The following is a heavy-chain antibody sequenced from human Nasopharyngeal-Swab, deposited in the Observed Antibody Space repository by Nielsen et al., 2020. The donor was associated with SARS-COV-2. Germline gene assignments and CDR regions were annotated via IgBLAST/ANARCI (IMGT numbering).Heavy chain of an antibody. CDR2: IIPIFGTA. Sequence: SVKVSCKASGGTFTSYAISWVRQAPGQGLEWMGGIIPIFGTANYAQKFQGRVTITADESTSTAYMELSSLRSEDTAVYYCAREYYYDSSGYRHYYYGMDVWGQWTTVTVSS. V-gene: IGHV1-69*13. J-gene: IGHJ6*02. CDR3: AREYYYDSSGYRHYYYGMDV. CDR1: GGTFTSYA. D-gene: IGHD3-22*01.